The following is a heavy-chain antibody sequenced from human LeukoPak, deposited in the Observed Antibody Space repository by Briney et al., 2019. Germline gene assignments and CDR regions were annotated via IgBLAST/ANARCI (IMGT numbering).Heavy chain of an antibody. CDR1: GYSISSGYY. J-gene: IGHJ4*02. CDR3: ARDMAVTTFDH. CDR2: IYNSGST. Sequence: LETLSLTCAVSGYSISSGYYWGWIRQPPGKGLEWIGSIYNSGSTFYNPSLKSRVTMSVDTSKNQFSLKLSSVTAADTAVYYCARDMAVTTFDHWGQGTLVTVSS. D-gene: IGHD4-11*01. V-gene: IGHV4-38-2*02.